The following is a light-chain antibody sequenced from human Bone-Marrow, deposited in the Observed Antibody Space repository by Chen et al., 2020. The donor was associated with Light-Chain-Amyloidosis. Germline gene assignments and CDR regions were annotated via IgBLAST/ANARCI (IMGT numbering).Light chain of an antibody. Sequence: DVQMTQSPSSLSASVGDRVTITCRASQKIDTYLNWYQQRPGRAPKLLIYSVSRLQSGVPSRFSGSGSATQFTLTISSLQPEDFASYYCKQSFITPRTFGQGTRVE. V-gene: IGKV1-39*01. J-gene: IGKJ1*01. CDR2: SVS. CDR3: KQSFITPRT. CDR1: QKIDTY.